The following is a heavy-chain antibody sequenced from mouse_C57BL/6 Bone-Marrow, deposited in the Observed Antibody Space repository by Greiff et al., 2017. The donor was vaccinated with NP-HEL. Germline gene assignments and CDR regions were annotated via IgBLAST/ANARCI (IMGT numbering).Heavy chain of an antibody. CDR1: GYSFTSYY. J-gene: IGHJ4*01. Sequence: QVQLQQSGPELVKPGASVKISCKASGYSFTSYYIHWVKQRPGQGLEWIGWIYPGSGNTKYNEKFKGKATLTADTSSSTAYMQLSSLTSEDSAVLYCARRVITTVVALYYYAMDYWGQGTSVTVSS. CDR3: ARRVITTVVALYYYAMDY. D-gene: IGHD1-1*01. CDR2: IYPGSGNT. V-gene: IGHV1-66*01.